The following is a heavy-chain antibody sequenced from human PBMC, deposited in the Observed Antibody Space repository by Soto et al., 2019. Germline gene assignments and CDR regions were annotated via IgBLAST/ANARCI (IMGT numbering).Heavy chain of an antibody. D-gene: IGHD3-22*01. CDR1: GYTFTSYG. Sequence: ASVKFSCKASGYTFTSYGISWVRQAPGQGLEWMGWISAYNGNTNYAQKLQGRVTMTTDTSTSTAYMELRSLRSDDTAVYYCARVYDSSGYYPTYFDYWGQGTLVTVPX. CDR3: ARVYDSSGYYPTYFDY. J-gene: IGHJ4*02. CDR2: ISAYNGNT. V-gene: IGHV1-18*04.